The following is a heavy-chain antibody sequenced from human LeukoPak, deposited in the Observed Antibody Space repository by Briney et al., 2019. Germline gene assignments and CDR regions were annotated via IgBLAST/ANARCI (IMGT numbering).Heavy chain of an antibody. Sequence: GGSLRLSCAGSGFIFNNCAMHWVRQPPGKGLEWVSGISWNSGSIDYADSVKGRFTISRDNAKNSLYLQMNSLRAEDTAVYYCARRYFDYWGQGTLVTVSS. V-gene: IGHV3-9*01. CDR1: GFIFNNCA. J-gene: IGHJ4*02. CDR2: ISWNSGSI. CDR3: ARRYFDY.